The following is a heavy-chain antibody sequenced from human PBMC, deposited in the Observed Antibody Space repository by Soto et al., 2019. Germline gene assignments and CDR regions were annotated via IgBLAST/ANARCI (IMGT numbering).Heavy chain of an antibody. D-gene: IGHD6-6*01. J-gene: IGHJ5*02. CDR3: ARRSIAARHGGCFDP. V-gene: IGHV4-39*01. CDR1: GGSISSSSYY. Sequence: PSETLSLTCTVSGGSISSSSYYWGWIRQPPGKGLEWIGSIYYSGSTYYNPSLKSRVTISVDTSKNQFSPKLSSVTAADTAVYYCARRSIAARHGGCFDPWGQGTLVTVS. CDR2: IYYSGST.